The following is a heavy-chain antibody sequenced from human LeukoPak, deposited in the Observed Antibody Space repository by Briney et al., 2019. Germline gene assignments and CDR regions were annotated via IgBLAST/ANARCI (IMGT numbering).Heavy chain of an antibody. V-gene: IGHV4-38-2*01. CDR3: AKVNYYGSGSYHAPFDP. CDR1: NYAISSGFY. Sequence: SETLSLTCGVSNYAISSGFYWGWSRQAPGKGLECIGIISYSGSTYYNPSLKSRVTISVDTSKNQFSLRLSSVTASDTAVYYCAKVNYYGSGSYHAPFDPWGQGTLVTV. J-gene: IGHJ5*02. CDR2: ISYSGST. D-gene: IGHD3-10*01.